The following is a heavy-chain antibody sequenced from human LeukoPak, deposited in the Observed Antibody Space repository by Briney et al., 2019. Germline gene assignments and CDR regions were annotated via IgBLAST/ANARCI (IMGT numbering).Heavy chain of an antibody. V-gene: IGHV3-53*01. CDR1: GFTVSSNY. J-gene: IGHJ3*02. D-gene: IGHD3-9*01. CDR3: ARSSHYDILTGYSEEDAFDI. CDR2: IYSGGST. Sequence: GGSLRLSCAGSGFTVSSNYMSWVRQAPGKGLEWVSVIYSGGSTDYADSVKGRFTISRDNSKNTLYLQMNSLRVEDTAVYYCARSSHYDILTGYSEEDAFDIWGQGTMVTVSS.